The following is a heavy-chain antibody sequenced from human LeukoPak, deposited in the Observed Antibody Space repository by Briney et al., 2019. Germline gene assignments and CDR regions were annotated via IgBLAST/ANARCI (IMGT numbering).Heavy chain of an antibody. CDR3: ARDRSYYDSSGYYDGLPAY. V-gene: IGHV3-30*04. Sequence: PGGSLRLSCAASGFTFSTYAMHWVRQAPGKGLEWVAIISYDGSNKYYADSVKGRFTISRDNSKNTLYLQMNSLRAEDTAVYYCARDRSYYDSSGYYDGLPAYWGQGTLVTVSS. D-gene: IGHD3-22*01. CDR1: GFTFSTYA. J-gene: IGHJ4*02. CDR2: ISYDGSNK.